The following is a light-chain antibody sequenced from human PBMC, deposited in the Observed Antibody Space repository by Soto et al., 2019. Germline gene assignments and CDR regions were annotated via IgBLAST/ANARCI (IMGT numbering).Light chain of an antibody. J-gene: IGKJ1*01. CDR1: LNLSTY. CDR3: QQYGSSPPRT. V-gene: IGKV3-11*01. Sequence: FVLTQSPSSLSLSPGERASLSCSARLNLSTYVYWYQQKRGQGPRLLIFDASKRATVIPARFSGSGSGTDFTLTISRLEPEDFAVYYCQQYGSSPPRTFGQGTKVDIK. CDR2: DAS.